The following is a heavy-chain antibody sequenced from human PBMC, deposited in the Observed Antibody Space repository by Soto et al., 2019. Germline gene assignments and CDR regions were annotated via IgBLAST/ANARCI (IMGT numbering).Heavy chain of an antibody. J-gene: IGHJ4*02. CDR3: ARGSGSSFDY. CDR1: GDSVSSNSAA. V-gene: IGHV6-1*01. Sequence: SQTLSLTCAISGDSVSSNSAAWNWIRQSPARGLEWLGRTYYRSKWYNDYVVSMKSRLTINPDTSKNQFSLQLNSVTPEDTAVYYCARGSGSSFDYWGQGSLVTVS. CDR2: TYYRSKWYN. D-gene: IGHD5-12*01.